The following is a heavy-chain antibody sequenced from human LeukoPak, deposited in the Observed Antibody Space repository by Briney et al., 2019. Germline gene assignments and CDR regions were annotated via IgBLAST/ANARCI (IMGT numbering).Heavy chain of an antibody. CDR1: GYTFTNYW. J-gene: IGHJ4*01. CDR3: VRTPDCGSTSCYLNYFDY. V-gene: IGHV5-51*06. CDR2: IFPTDSDT. D-gene: IGHD2-2*01. Sequence: GESLKISCKGSGYTFTNYWIGWVRQMPGKGLEWMGLIFPTDSDTKYSPSFDGQITISADTSTSTAYPQWSSLKASDTALYYCVRTPDCGSTSCYLNYFDYWGQGTLATVSS.